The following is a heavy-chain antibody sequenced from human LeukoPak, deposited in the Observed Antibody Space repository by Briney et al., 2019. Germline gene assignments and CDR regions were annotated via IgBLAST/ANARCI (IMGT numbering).Heavy chain of an antibody. D-gene: IGHD6-13*01. CDR1: GGSFSGHY. Sequence: SETLSLTCAVYGGSFSGHYWTWIRQPPGKGLQWIGEINHSGSTDYKPSLKSRLTISVDTSKNQFSPKLSSVTAADTAVYYCARAGAQQQVIDYWGQGTLVTVSS. J-gene: IGHJ4*02. CDR2: INHSGST. CDR3: ARAGAQQQVIDY. V-gene: IGHV4-34*01.